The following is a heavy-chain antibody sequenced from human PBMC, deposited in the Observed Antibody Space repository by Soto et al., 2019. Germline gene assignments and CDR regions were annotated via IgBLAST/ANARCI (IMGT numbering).Heavy chain of an antibody. CDR3: AASCVGCRGFNYYGMDV. J-gene: IGHJ6*02. Sequence: SETLSLTCTVSGGSISSSSYYWGWIRQPPGKGLEWIGSIYYSGSTYYNPSLKSRVTISVDTSKNQFSLKLSSVTAADTVVYYCAASCVGCRGFNYYGMDVWGQGTTVTVSS. CDR2: IYYSGST. CDR1: GGSISSSSYY. D-gene: IGHD5-12*01. V-gene: IGHV4-39*07.